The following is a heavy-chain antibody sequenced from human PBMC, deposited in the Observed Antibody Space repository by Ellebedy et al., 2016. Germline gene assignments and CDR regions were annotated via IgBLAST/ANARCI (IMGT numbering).Heavy chain of an antibody. CDR2: IYTSGST. D-gene: IGHD1-1*01. CDR3: ARGGGNWRLERYGS. Sequence: GSLRLSXTVSGGSISSYYWSWIRQPPGKGLEWIGYIYTSGSTNYNPSLKSRVTMSVDTSKNQFSLKLSSVTAADTAVYYCARGGGNWRLERYGSWGQGTLVTVSS. J-gene: IGHJ5*02. CDR1: GGSISSYY. V-gene: IGHV4-4*08.